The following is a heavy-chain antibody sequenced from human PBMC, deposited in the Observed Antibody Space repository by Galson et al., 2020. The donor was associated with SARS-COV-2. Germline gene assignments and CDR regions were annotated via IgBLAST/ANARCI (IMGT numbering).Heavy chain of an antibody. V-gene: IGHV3-23*01. D-gene: IGHD3-3*02. CDR3: AKGSLAGGIRVFEH. CDR2: SSGSGGST. CDR1: GFTFSSHG. J-gene: IGHJ4*02. Sequence: GGSLRLSCAASGFTFSSHGMSWVRQAPGKGLEWVSSSSGSGGSTYYADSVRGRFTISRDNSKNTAYLQMKSLRVEDTAVYHCAKGSLAGGIRVFEHWGQGAQVTVSS.